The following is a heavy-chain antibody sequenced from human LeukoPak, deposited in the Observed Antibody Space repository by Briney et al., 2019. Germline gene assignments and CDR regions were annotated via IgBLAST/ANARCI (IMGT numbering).Heavy chain of an antibody. D-gene: IGHD3-22*01. V-gene: IGHV4-4*07. Sequence: PSETLSLTCTVSGGSISSSYWSWIRQPAGKGLEWIGRIYTSGITNYNPSLKSRVTMSVDTSKKQFSLKLTSVTAADTAAYYCARARTYYYDSSGYVYYYYGMDVWGQGTTVTVSS. CDR3: ARARTYYYDSSGYVYYYYGMDV. CDR1: GGSISSSY. CDR2: IYTSGIT. J-gene: IGHJ6*02.